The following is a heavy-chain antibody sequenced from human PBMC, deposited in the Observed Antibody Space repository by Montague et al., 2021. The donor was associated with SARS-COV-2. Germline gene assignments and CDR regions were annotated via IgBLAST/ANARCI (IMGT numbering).Heavy chain of an antibody. CDR1: GGSISSGGYY. V-gene: IGHV4-31*03. CDR2: IYYSGST. D-gene: IGHD3-22*01. CDR3: ARAATITMIVVVIDAFDX. J-gene: IGHJ3*02. Sequence: TLSLTCTVSGGSISSGGYYWSWIRQHPGKGLEWIGYIYYSGSTYYNPSLKSRVTISVDTSKNQFSLKLSSVTAADTAVYYCARAATITMIVVVIDAFDXWGQGTMVTVSS.